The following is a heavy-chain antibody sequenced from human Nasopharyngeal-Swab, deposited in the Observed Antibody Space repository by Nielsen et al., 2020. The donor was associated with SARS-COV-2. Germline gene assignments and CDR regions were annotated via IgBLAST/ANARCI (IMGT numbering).Heavy chain of an antibody. CDR3: AKSFRHQSGDYKYYYED. J-gene: IGHJ4*02. Sequence: GGSLRLSCAASGFTFDDYAMHWVRQTPGKGLEWVATIWSDSSNRYYADSVRGRFTISRDNSRTTLYLQMDSLRAEDTALYYCAKSFRHQSGDYKYYYEDWGQGTLVTVSS. CDR2: IWSDSSNR. D-gene: IGHD4-17*01. CDR1: GFTFDDYA. V-gene: IGHV3-33*06.